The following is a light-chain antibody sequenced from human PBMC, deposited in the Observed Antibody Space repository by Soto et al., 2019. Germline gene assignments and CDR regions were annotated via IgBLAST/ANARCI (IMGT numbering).Light chain of an antibody. CDR3: QQYDNWPLT. CDR2: GAS. Sequence: EIVLTHSPATLSVSPGERATVSCRASQYVHTHLAWYQQKTGQAPRVLIYGASTRATGIPARFSGSGSGTEFTLTLSSLQSEDFAVYSCQQYDNWPLTFGQGTRLEIK. J-gene: IGKJ5*01. V-gene: IGKV3-15*01. CDR1: QYVHTH.